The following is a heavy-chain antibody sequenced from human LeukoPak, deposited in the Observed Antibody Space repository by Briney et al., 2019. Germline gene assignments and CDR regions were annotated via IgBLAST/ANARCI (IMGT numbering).Heavy chain of an antibody. D-gene: IGHD3-22*01. V-gene: IGHV4-38-2*02. J-gene: IGHJ5*02. CDR1: GYAISSDYY. CDR2: IYHSART. Sequence: SETLSLTCTVSGYAISSDYYWTWVRQPPGKGLEGIGSIYHSARTYYNPSLKSRVTISIDTSKNHFSLKVNSVTAADTAVYYCSRGSIYDSRGVDPWGQGTLVTVSS. CDR3: SRGSIYDSRGVDP.